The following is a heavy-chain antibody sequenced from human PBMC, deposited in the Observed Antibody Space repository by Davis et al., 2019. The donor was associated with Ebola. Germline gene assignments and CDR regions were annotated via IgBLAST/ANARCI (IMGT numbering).Heavy chain of an antibody. CDR2: IYYSGST. J-gene: IGHJ5*02. CDR3: ARPTTDAAAGTGWFDP. Sequence: SETLSLTCTVSGGSISSSSYYWGWIRKPPGKGLVWIGSIYYSGSTYYNPSLKSRVTISVDTSKNQFSLKLSSVTAADTAVYYCARPTTDAAAGTGWFDPWGQGTLVTVSS. V-gene: IGHV4-39*01. D-gene: IGHD6-13*01. CDR1: GGSISSSSYY.